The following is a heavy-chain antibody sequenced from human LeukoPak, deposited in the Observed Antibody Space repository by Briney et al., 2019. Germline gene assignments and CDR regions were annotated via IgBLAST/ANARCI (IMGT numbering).Heavy chain of an antibody. CDR1: GDTFSSYA. D-gene: IGHD3-22*01. J-gene: IGHJ4*02. Sequence: SVKVSCKASGDTFSSYAIRWVRQAPGQGLEWMGRIIPNFGTANYAQKFQGRVTITTDTSTSTAYLELSSLTSDATAVYYRARASGYGSCGSQSPTLGYWGEGALVTVSS. CDR2: IIPNFGTA. V-gene: IGHV1-69*05. CDR3: ARASGYGSCGSQSPTLGY.